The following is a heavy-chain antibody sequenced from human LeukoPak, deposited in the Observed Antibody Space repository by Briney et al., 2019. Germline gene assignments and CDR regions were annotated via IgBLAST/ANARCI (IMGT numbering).Heavy chain of an antibody. D-gene: IGHD1-26*01. J-gene: IGHJ5*02. CDR1: GGSFSGYY. CDR3: ARGLVGATDWFDP. CDR2: INHSGST. Sequence: SETLSLTCAVYGGSFSGYYWSWIRQPPGKGLEWIGEINHSGSTNYNPSLKSRVTISVDTSKNQFSLKLSSVTAVDTAVYYCARGLVGATDWFDPWGQGTLVTVSS. V-gene: IGHV4-34*01.